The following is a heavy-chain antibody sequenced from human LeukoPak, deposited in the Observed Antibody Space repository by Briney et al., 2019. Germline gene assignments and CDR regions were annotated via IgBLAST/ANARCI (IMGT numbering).Heavy chain of an antibody. V-gene: IGHV3-21*01. CDR3: AKGYIIAGRQWYLDL. Sequence: GGSLRLSCAASGFTFSSYSMNWVRQAPGKGLEWVSSISSSSSYIYYADSVKGRFAVSRDNAKNSLYLQMNSLRAEDAAVYYCAKGYIIAGRQWYLDLWGRGTLVGVSS. J-gene: IGHJ2*01. CDR1: GFTFSSYS. CDR2: ISSSSSYI. D-gene: IGHD6-13*01.